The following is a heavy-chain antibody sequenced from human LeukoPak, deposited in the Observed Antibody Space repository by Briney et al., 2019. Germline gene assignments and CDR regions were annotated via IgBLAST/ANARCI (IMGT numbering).Heavy chain of an antibody. V-gene: IGHV3-23*01. J-gene: IGHJ4*02. CDR3: ANKVNTVTTADY. CDR1: GFSFSSYA. D-gene: IGHD4-17*01. CDR2: ISGSGDSK. Sequence: SGGSLRLSCAASGFSFSSYAMSWVRQAPGKRPEWVSAISGSGDSKLYADSVKGRFTISRDNSKNTLYLQMNSLRAEDTAVYYCANKVNTVTTADYWGQGTLVTVSS.